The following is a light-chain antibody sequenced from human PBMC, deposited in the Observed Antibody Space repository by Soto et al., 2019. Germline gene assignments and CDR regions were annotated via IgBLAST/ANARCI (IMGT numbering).Light chain of an antibody. V-gene: IGKV1-5*03. Sequence: DIPMTQSPSTLSASVGDRVIITCRASQYINTWLAWYQQKPGRAPKLLIYSSSSLESGGPSRFSGSGSGSEFTLTISSLQSDDCATYYCQQYQGFPFTFGQGTKLEI. CDR1: QYINTW. CDR3: QQYQGFPFT. J-gene: IGKJ2*01. CDR2: SSS.